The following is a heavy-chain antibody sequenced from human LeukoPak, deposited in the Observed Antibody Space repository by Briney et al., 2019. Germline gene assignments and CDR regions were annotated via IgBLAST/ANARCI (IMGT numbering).Heavy chain of an antibody. J-gene: IGHJ4*02. CDR2: INDDGGSI. V-gene: IGHV3-74*01. Sequence: GGSLRLSCAASGFRFDIYWMHWVRQVPGKGLEWVSRINDDGGSIRYADSVKGRFTISRDISKNTLYLQMNSLRAEDTAVYYCARGLYDILTGHTSDYWGQGTLVTVSS. CDR1: GFRFDIYW. CDR3: ARGLYDILTGHTSDY. D-gene: IGHD3-9*01.